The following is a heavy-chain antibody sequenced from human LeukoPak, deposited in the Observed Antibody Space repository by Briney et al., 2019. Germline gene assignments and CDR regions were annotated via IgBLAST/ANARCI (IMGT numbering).Heavy chain of an antibody. CDR2: IYTSGST. D-gene: IGHD3-3*01. V-gene: IGHV4-4*07. CDR1: GGSISSYY. CDR3: ARDHYDFWSGYWFY. Sequence: PSETLSLTCTVSGGSISSYYWSWIRQPAGKGLEWIGRIYTSGSTNYNPSLKSRVTMSVDTSKNQFSLKLSSVTAADTAVYYCARDHYDFWSGYWFYWGQGTLVTVSS. J-gene: IGHJ4*02.